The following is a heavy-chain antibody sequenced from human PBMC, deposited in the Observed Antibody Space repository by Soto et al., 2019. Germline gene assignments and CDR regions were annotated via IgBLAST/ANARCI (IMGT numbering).Heavy chain of an antibody. Sequence: PSETLSLTCPVSGGYIRSSSYYWGWLRQPPGKGLEWIGTIYYSGSTYYNPSLKSRVTISVDTSKNHFSLKLSSVTAADTAVYYCARRVLTGYSFLWFDPWGQGTLVTVSS. CDR1: GGYIRSSSYY. J-gene: IGHJ5*02. D-gene: IGHD3-9*01. CDR2: IYYSGST. V-gene: IGHV4-39*02. CDR3: ARRVLTGYSFLWFDP.